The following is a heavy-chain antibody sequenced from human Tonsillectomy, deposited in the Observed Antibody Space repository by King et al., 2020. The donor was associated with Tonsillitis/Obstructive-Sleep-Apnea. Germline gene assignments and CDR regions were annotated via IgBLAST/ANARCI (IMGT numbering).Heavy chain of an antibody. CDR2: IYGDDDK. V-gene: IGHV2-5*02. CDR3: VHRSTDTSVDV. CDR1: GFSLTTSAVT. J-gene: IGHJ6*02. Sequence: VTLQESGPTLVKPTQTLTLTCTFSGFSLTTSAVTVGWVRQPPGKALEWLTFIYGDDDKRYSPSLRSRLTIAKDTSKNQVVLAITNMDARDTATYYCVHRSTDTSVDVWGQGTTVTVSS. D-gene: IGHD5-18*01.